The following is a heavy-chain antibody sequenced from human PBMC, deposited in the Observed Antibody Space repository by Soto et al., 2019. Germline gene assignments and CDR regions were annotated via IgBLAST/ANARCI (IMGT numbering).Heavy chain of an antibody. Sequence: EVQLLESGGGLVQPGGSLRLSCAASGLTFSSYVMTWVRQAPGKGLGWVSTISRSGSPTWHANSVRGRCTISRDNSKNTLYLQVNSLRAEDTAVYYCAARGISATRWTFDIWGQGTMVTVSS. V-gene: IGHV3-23*01. CDR2: ISRSGSPT. J-gene: IGHJ3*02. CDR3: AARGISATRWTFDI. CDR1: GLTFSSYV. D-gene: IGHD1-7*01.